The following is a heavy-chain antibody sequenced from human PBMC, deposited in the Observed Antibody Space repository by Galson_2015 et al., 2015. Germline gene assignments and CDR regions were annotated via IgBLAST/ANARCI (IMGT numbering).Heavy chain of an antibody. CDR3: ARDSGRGTYKLLYFDY. CDR1: GFTFSSYW. V-gene: IGHV3-7*01. J-gene: IGHJ4*02. D-gene: IGHD2-21*01. Sequence: SLRLSCAASGFTFSSYWMSWVRQAPGKGLEWVANIKNSGTANYYVDSVKGRFTISRDNAKNSLYLQMNSLRDEDTAVYYCARDSGRGTYKLLYFDYWGQGSLVTVSS. CDR2: IKNSGTAN.